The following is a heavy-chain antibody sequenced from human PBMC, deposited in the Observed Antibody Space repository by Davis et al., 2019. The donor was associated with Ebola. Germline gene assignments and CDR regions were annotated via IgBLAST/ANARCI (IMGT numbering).Heavy chain of an antibody. J-gene: IGHJ5*02. CDR1: GGSISSSSYY. CDR3: ARGQRFTGNWFDP. V-gene: IGHV4-39*07. Sequence: SETLSLTCTVSGGSISSSSYYWGWIRQPPGKGLEWIGSIYYSGSTNYNPSLKSRVTISVDTSKNQFSLKLSSVTAADTAVYYCARGQRFTGNWFDPWGQGTLVTVSS. CDR2: IYYSGST. D-gene: IGHD3-3*01.